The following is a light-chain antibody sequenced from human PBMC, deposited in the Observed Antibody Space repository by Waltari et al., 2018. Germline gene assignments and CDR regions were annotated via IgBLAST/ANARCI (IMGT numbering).Light chain of an antibody. J-gene: IGKJ4*01. CDR3: QQYDNLVT. V-gene: IGKV1-33*01. Sequence: QMTQSPYSLSASVGDRVTITCQASQAINNHLNWYQQKPGKAPELLIYDVSKLETGVPSRFGGSGSGTDFSFTISSLQPEDIATYYCQQYDNLVTFGGGTRV. CDR2: DVS. CDR1: QAINNH.